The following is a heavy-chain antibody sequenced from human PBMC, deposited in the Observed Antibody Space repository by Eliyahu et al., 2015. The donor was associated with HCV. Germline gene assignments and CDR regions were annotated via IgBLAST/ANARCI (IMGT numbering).Heavy chain of an antibody. D-gene: IGHD6-19*01. V-gene: IGHV4-59*01. Sequence: QVQLQESGPGLVKPSETLSLTCTVSGGSIXXYYWGWIRQPPGKGLEWIGYIHYSGSTNYNPSLKSRVTISVDTSKNQFSLNLTSVTAADTAVYYCASGGGGIAVAGTGGWFDPWGQGTLVTVSS. CDR2: IHYSGST. CDR1: GGSIXXYY. CDR3: ASGGGGIAVAGTGGWFDP. J-gene: IGHJ5*02.